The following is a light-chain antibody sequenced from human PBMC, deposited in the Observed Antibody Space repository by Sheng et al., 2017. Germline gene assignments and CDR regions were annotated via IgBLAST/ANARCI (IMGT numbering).Light chain of an antibody. J-gene: IGKJ1*01. CDR1: RTVNTN. V-gene: IGKV3-15*01. CDR2: GAS. CDR3: QQYYDWWT. Sequence: EIVMTQSPATLSVSPGERATLSCRASRTVNTNLAWYQQKPGQAPRLLISGASTRATGIPARFSGSGSGTEFTLTISSLQSEDFAFYYCQQYYDWWTFGQGPRWKSN.